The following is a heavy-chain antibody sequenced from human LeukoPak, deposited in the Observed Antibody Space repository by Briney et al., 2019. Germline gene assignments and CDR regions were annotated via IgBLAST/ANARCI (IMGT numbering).Heavy chain of an antibody. CDR2: INPNSGGT. CDR3: ARDRDPGRPYDY. Sequence: ASVRVSCKASGYTFTGYYMHWVRQAPGQGLGWMGWINPNSGGTNYAQKFQGWVTMTRDTSISTAYMELSRLRSDDTAVYYCARDRDPGRPYDYWGQGTLVTVSS. J-gene: IGHJ4*02. CDR1: GYTFTGYY. D-gene: IGHD3-10*01. V-gene: IGHV1-2*04.